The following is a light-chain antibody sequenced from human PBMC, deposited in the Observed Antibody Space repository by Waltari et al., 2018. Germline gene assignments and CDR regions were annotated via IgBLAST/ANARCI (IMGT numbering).Light chain of an antibody. J-gene: IGKJ3*01. Sequence: EIVLTQSPATLSLSPGERATLSCRASQSVRSSLAWYQQKPGQSPRLLIYDASNRAPGIPARFSGSGSGTDFTLTISSLEPEDFAVYYCQHRGHWPPDATFGPGTRVDIK. CDR1: QSVRSS. CDR2: DAS. V-gene: IGKV3-11*01. CDR3: QHRGHWPPDAT.